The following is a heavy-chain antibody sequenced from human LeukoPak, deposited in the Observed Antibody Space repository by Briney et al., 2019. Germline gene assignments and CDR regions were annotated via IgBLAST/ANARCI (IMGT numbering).Heavy chain of an antibody. D-gene: IGHD5-12*01. CDR2: INPSGGST. CDR3: ARDRQWLRQSLTDY. Sequence: ASVKVSCKASGYTFTSYYMHWVRQALGQGLEWMGRINPSGGSTSYAQKFQGRVTMTRDTSTSTVYMELSSLRSEGTAVYYCARDRQWLRQSLTDYWGQGTLVTVSS. V-gene: IGHV1-46*01. CDR1: GYTFTSYY. J-gene: IGHJ4*02.